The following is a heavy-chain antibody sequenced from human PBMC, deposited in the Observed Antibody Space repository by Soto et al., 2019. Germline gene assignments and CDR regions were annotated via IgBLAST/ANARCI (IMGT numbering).Heavy chain of an antibody. V-gene: IGHV3-30*18. CDR1: GFTLSSYG. Sequence: QVRLVESGGGVVQPGRSLRLSCAASGFTLSSYGMHWVRQAPGKGLEWVAIISFDGSNKYYADSVKGRFTISRDNAKNTLYLQMNSLRAEDTAVYYCAKGVQPWLGVADYWGQGTLVTVSS. J-gene: IGHJ4*02. CDR3: AKGVQPWLGVADY. D-gene: IGHD5-12*01. CDR2: ISFDGSNK.